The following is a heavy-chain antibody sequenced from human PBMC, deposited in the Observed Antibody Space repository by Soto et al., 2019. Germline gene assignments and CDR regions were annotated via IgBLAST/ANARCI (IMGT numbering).Heavy chain of an antibody. CDR1: GGSVSGYH. CDR2: XHNSGXP. V-gene: IGHV4-59*02. Sequence: XXTLSLTCTVSGGSVSGYHWSLIRQPPGKGLEWIGHXHNSGXPNYNPSLQRXXTISVDTXXSHFSLKLPSVTASDTALYYCASYIEGGIGRRSWGQGHLVTVSS. CDR3: ASYIEGGIGRRS. D-gene: IGHD1-20*01. J-gene: IGHJ4*02.